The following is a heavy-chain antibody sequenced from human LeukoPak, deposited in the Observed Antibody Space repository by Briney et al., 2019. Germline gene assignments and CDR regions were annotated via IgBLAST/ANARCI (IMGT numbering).Heavy chain of an antibody. CDR2: IYYSGST. CDR1: GGSISSYY. V-gene: IGHV4-59*01. D-gene: IGHD6-13*01. J-gene: IGHJ5*02. Sequence: PSETLSLTCTVSGGSISSYYWSWIRQPPGKGLEWVGYIYYSGSTNYNPSLKSRVTISVDTSKNQFSLKLSSVTAADTAVYYCARGSRAAADNWFDPGGQGTLVTVSS. CDR3: ARGSRAAADNWFDP.